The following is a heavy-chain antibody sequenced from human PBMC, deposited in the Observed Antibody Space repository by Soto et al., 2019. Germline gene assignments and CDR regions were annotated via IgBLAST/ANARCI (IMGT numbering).Heavy chain of an antibody. CDR2: IDPSDSYT. V-gene: IGHV5-10-1*01. Sequence: PGESLKISCKGSGYSFTSYWINWVRQMPGKGLEWMGRIDPSDSYTNYSPSFQGHVTISADKSISTAYLQWSSLKASDTAMYYCARQRPLSRTVGMDYYYGMEVCGQRTTVTVSS. CDR3: ARQRPLSRTVGMDYYYGMEV. J-gene: IGHJ6*02. D-gene: IGHD1-20*01. CDR1: GYSFTSYW.